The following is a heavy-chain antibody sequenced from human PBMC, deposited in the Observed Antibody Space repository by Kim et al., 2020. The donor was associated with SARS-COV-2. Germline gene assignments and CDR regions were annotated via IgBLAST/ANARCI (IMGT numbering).Heavy chain of an antibody. D-gene: IGHD1-26*01. Sequence: TEYAASVKSRFTIARDDSKNSLYLQMISRKTRDTAVYYCARGGATNAFDIWGQGTMVTVSS. CDR2: T. V-gene: IGHV3-72*01. CDR3: ARGGATNAFDI. J-gene: IGHJ3*02.